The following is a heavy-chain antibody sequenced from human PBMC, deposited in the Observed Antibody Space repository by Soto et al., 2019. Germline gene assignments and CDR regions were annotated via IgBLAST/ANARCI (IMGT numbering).Heavy chain of an antibody. D-gene: IGHD2-21*02. Sequence: EVQLLESGGGLVQPGGSLRLSCVASGFTFASQPMTWARQAPGEGLEWLSVISSNGGATYYADSVRGRFTISRDNSKNTLSLQMNSLRVEDTALYYCVSRVVVGTAVSEYWGQGTQVTVSS. CDR2: ISSNGGAT. V-gene: IGHV3-23*01. CDR3: VSRVVVGTAVSEY. J-gene: IGHJ4*02. CDR1: GFTFASQP.